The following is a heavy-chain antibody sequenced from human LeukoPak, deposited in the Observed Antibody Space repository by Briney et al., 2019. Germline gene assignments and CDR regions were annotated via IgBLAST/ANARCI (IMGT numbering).Heavy chain of an antibody. CDR2: IKHDGSEK. CDR3: ASQLDGTLDY. V-gene: IGHV3-7*02. D-gene: IGHD2-2*01. J-gene: IGHJ4*02. Sequence: GGSLRLSCAASGFTFSSYWMSWVRQAPGKGLEWVGNIKHDGSEKYYVDSVKGRFTFSRDNDKNSLYLQMNSLRAEDTAVYYCASQLDGTLDYWGQGTVVTVSS. CDR1: GFTFSSYW.